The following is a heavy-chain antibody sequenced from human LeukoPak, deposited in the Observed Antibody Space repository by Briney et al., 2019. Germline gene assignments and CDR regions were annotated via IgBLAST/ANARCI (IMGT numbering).Heavy chain of an antibody. CDR3: ARWPRGATAAYFDY. D-gene: IGHD6-13*01. J-gene: IGHJ4*02. Sequence: GESLKISCQASGYSFTNYWIGWVRQMPGKGLEWMGIIQPGDSGTRYSPSFQGQVTISADKSISTANLQWSSLKASDTAMYYFARWPRGATAAYFDYWGRGTLVTVSS. CDR1: GYSFTNYW. CDR2: IQPGDSGT. V-gene: IGHV5-51*01.